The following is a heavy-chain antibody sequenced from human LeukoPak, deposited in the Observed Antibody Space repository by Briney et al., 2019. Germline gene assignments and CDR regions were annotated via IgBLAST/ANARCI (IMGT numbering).Heavy chain of an antibody. CDR3: ARDYTYCSGSRCYDRFDY. CDR2: ISWNSGSI. J-gene: IGHJ4*02. Sequence: PGRSLRLSCTASGFIFDDYAMHWVRQAPGKGLEWVSGISWNSGSIGYADSVKGRFTISRDNAKNSLYLQMNSLTAEDTAVYYCARDYTYCSGSRCYDRFDYWGQGIRVTVSS. D-gene: IGHD2-15*01. V-gene: IGHV3-9*01. CDR1: GFIFDDYA.